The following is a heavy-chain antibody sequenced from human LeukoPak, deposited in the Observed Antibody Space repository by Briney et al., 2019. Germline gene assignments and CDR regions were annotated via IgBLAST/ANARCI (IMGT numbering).Heavy chain of an antibody. CDR2: MYSAGST. CDR3: ASGGTGARKYYSDPFHY. D-gene: IGHD3-10*01. Sequence: GGSLRLSCAASGFIVSSNYMSWVRQDPGKGLEWVSIMYSAGSTYYADSVRGRFTISRDSSKNTVSLQMNSLRVEDTAVYYCASGGTGARKYYSDPFHYWGQGTLVTVSS. CDR1: GFIVSSNY. J-gene: IGHJ4*02. V-gene: IGHV3-53*01.